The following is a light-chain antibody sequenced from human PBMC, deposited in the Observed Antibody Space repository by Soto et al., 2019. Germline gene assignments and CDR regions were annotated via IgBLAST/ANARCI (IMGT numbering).Light chain of an antibody. CDR1: QSFSSSY. Sequence: EIVLTQSPGPLSLSPGERATLSCRASQSFSSSYLAWYQQKPGQAPRLLIYETSSRATGIPDRFSGSGSQTDFTLTISRLEPEDFAVYYCQQYGTSPRTFGQGTKVEIK. V-gene: IGKV3-20*01. CDR2: ETS. CDR3: QQYGTSPRT. J-gene: IGKJ1*01.